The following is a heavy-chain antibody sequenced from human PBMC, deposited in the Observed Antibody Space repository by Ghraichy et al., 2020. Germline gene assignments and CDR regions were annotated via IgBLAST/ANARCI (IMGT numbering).Heavy chain of an antibody. J-gene: IGHJ5*02. CDR3: ARPPLASPYSDWFDP. Sequence: SETLSLTCTVSGGSFNDYHWTWIRQSPEKGLEWIGEINQSGRTNYHPSFRSRVTMSTDTSKRQISLTLTSVTAADTAVYYCARPPLASPYSDWFDPWGQGTLVTLSS. CDR1: GGSFNDYH. D-gene: IGHD1-26*01. CDR2: INQSGRT. V-gene: IGHV4-34*01.